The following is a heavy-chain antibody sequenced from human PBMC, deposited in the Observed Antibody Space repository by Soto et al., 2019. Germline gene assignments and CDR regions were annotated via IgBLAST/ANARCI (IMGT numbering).Heavy chain of an antibody. CDR2: IIPIFGTA. D-gene: IGHD3-16*01. CDR3: ARGGEVSYYYGMDV. V-gene: IGHV1-69*12. Sequence: QVQLVQSGAEVKKPGSSVKVSCKASGGTFSRYGISWVRQAPGQGLEWMGGIIPIFGTANYAQKFKGRVTIHADESTSTAYMGLSSLRSEDTAVYYCARGGEVSYYYGMDVWGQGTTVTVSS. J-gene: IGHJ6*02. CDR1: GGTFSRYG.